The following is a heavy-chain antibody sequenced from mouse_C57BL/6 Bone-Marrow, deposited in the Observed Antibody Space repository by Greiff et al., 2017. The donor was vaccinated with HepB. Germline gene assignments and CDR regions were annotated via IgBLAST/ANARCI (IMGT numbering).Heavy chain of an antibody. J-gene: IGHJ3*01. Sequence: QVQLQQPGAELVKPGASVKMSCKASGYTFTSYWITWVKQRPGQGLVWIGDIYPGSGSTNYNEKFKSKATLTVDTSSSTAYMQLSSLTSEDSAVYYCARDYGSSLSWFAYWGQGTLVTVSA. CDR2: IYPGSGST. CDR1: GYTFTSYW. V-gene: IGHV1-55*01. CDR3: ARDYGSSLSWFAY. D-gene: IGHD1-1*01.